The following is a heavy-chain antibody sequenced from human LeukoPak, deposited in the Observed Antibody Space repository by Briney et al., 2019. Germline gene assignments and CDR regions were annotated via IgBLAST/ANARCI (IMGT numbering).Heavy chain of an antibody. D-gene: IGHD4-23*01. CDR2: IYNSGST. CDR1: GGSISSNNW. CDR3: ARSGNSWYFDL. V-gene: IGHV4-4*02. Sequence: PSETLSLTCAVSGGSISSNNWWSWVRQTPGKGLEWIGEIYNSGSTNYNPSLKSRVTISVDKSKNQFSLRLSSVTAADTALHYCARSGNSWYFDLWGRGTLVTVSS. J-gene: IGHJ2*01.